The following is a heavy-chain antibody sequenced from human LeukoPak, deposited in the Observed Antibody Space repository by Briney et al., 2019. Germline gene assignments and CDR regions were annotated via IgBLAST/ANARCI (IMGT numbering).Heavy chain of an antibody. Sequence: PRGSLRLSCVASGFTFSDYYVNWIRPAPGEGREWVSYISSSVSTISYADSVKGRFTVSSDNAKNSLYLQMNSLRAEDTAVYYCAISIRPAANAIDYWGRGTLVSVSS. CDR2: ISSSVSTI. J-gene: IGHJ4*02. D-gene: IGHD2-2*01. V-gene: IGHV3-11*04. CDR1: GFTFSDYY. CDR3: AISIRPAANAIDY.